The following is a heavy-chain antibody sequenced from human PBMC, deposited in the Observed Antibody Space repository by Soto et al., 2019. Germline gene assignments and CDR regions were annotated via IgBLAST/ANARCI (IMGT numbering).Heavy chain of an antibody. CDR3: ARGYCTTTICDPWFDP. CDR1: GYAFTSYW. Sequence: PGESVKISCTGSGYAFTSYWIAWVRQMPGKGLEWMGIIYPGDSDTRYSPSFQGQVTISADKSITTAYLQWSSLKASDTAMYYCARGYCTTTICDPWFDPWGQGTLVTVSS. D-gene: IGHD2-2*01. V-gene: IGHV5-51*01. J-gene: IGHJ5*02. CDR2: IYPGDSDT.